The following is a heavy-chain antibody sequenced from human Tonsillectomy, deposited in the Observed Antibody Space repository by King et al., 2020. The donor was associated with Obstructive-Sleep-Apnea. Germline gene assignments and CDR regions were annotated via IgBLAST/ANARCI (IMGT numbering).Heavy chain of an antibody. Sequence: VQLVESGGGLVQPWGSLRLSCAASGFTVSRYCMHFVRHAPGKGLVWVSVITIDGSCIIYADCVTGRFTISRDNAKNTLYLQMNSLRAEDTAVYYCARELYGDYGVDYWGQGTLVTVSS. J-gene: IGHJ4*02. CDR3: ARELYGDYGVDY. CDR1: GFTVSRYC. CDR2: ITIDGSCI. V-gene: IGHV3-74*01. D-gene: IGHD4-17*01.